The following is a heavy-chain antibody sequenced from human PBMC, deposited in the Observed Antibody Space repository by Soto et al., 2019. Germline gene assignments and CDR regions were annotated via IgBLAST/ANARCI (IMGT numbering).Heavy chain of an antibody. CDR2: ISYDGSNK. V-gene: IGHV3-30-3*01. CDR3: AREHSSGWSDY. CDR1: GFTFSSYA. D-gene: IGHD6-19*01. J-gene: IGHJ4*02. Sequence: QVQLVESGGGVVQPGRSLRLSCAASGFTFSSYAMHWVRQAPGKGLEWVAVISYDGSNKYYADSVKGRFTISRDNSKNTLYLQMNSLRAEDTAVYYCAREHSSGWSDYWGQGTLVTVSS.